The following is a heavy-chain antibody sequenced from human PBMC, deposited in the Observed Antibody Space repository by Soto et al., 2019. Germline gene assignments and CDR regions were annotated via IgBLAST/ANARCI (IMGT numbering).Heavy chain of an antibody. CDR3: XRDESAGSSTSN. J-gene: IGHJ4*02. CDR2: ITSSGSYI. V-gene: IGHV3-21*01. CDR1: GPTFSTYG. Sequence: DVQLVESGGGLVKPGGSLRLSCVASGPTFSTYGMNWIRQTPGKGLEWVSSITSSGSYIHYADSVQGRFTVSRDNAKNSMYLQMNXXXXEDTAVYFCXRDESAGSSTSNWGQGTLVTVSS. D-gene: IGHD2-2*01.